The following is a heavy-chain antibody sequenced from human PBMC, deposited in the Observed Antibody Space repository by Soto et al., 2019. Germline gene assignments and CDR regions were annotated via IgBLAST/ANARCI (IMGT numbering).Heavy chain of an antibody. V-gene: IGHV3-30-3*01. CDR2: ISDDGDKT. D-gene: IGHD1-1*01. Sequence: QVQLVESGGGVVQPVTSLRLSCAASGFMFSGYAMHWVRQAPGQGLEWVAIISDDGDKTYYADSVNGRFIISRDNSKKTLNLQRNNLKPDDTAMYYCVRGAYSWKDFPIDHWGRGTLVTVAS. CDR1: GFMFSGYA. CDR3: VRGAYSWKDFPIDH. J-gene: IGHJ4*02.